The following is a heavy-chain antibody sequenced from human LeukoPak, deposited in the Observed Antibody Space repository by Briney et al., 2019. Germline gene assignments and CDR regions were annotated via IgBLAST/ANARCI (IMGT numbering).Heavy chain of an antibody. D-gene: IGHD6-13*01. CDR2: FDPEDGET. V-gene: IGHV1-24*01. CDR3: ATLAGGIAAAGTYYFDY. CDR1: GYTLTELS. Sequence: ASVKVSCKVSGYTLTELSMHWVRQAPGKGLEWMGGFDPEDGETIYAQKFQGSVTMTEDTSTDTAYMELSSLRSEDTAVYCCATLAGGIAAAGTYYFDYWGQGTLVTVSS. J-gene: IGHJ4*02.